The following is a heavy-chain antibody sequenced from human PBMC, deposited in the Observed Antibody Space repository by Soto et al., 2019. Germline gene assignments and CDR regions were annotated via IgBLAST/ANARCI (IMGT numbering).Heavy chain of an antibody. CDR3: ARGFPIVGATGWFDP. V-gene: IGHV4-31*03. Sequence: PSETLSLTCTVSGGSISSGGYYWSWIRQHPGKGLEWIGYIYYSGSTYYNPSLKSRVTISVDTSKNQFSLKLSSVTAADTAVYYCARGFPIVGATGWFDPWGQGTLVTVSS. D-gene: IGHD1-26*01. CDR1: GGSISSGGYY. CDR2: IYYSGST. J-gene: IGHJ5*02.